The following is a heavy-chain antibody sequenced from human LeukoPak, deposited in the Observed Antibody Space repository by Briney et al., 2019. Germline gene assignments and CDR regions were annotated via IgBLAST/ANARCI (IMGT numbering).Heavy chain of an antibody. CDR1: GGSISFYC. J-gene: IGHJ6*02. D-gene: IGHD2-21*02. V-gene: IGHV4-59*01. CDR3: ATWVTSGYYALDV. CDR2: IYGSGTT. Sequence: SETLSLTCTVSGGSISFYCWSWIRQPPGKGLEWIGYIYGSGTTNYNPSVKSRVTISVDTSKTQFSLKLSSVTTADTAVYYCATWVTSGYYALDVWGQGTTVIVSS.